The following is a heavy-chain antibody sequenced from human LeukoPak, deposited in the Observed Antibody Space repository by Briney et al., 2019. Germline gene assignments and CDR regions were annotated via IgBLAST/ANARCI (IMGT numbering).Heavy chain of an antibody. CDR3: ASDSSGWYYFDY. V-gene: IGHV1-2*02. Sequence: ASVKVSCKASGYTFTGYYMHWVRQAPGQGLEWMGWINPNNGNTNYVQRFQGRVTMTRDTSISTAYMELSRLSSDDTAVYYCASDSSGWYYFDYWGQGTLVTVSS. D-gene: IGHD6-19*01. CDR1: GYTFTGYY. J-gene: IGHJ4*02. CDR2: INPNNGNT.